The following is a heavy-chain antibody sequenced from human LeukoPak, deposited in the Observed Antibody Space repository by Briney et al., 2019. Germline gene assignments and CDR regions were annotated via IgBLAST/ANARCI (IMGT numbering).Heavy chain of an antibody. CDR2: IYHSGRT. Sequence: SETLSLTCTVSGYSISSGYYWGWIRQPPGKGLEWIGSIYHSGRTFYNPSLKSRVTISVDTSKNQFSLKLTSVTAADTAVYYCARGGYDFWSGYFVGYYYMDVWGKGTTVTVSS. CDR1: GYSISSGYY. CDR3: ARGGYDFWSGYFVGYYYMDV. J-gene: IGHJ6*03. D-gene: IGHD3-3*01. V-gene: IGHV4-38-2*02.